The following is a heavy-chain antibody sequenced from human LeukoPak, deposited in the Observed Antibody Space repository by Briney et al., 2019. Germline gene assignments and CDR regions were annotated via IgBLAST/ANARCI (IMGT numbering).Heavy chain of an antibody. Sequence: ASVKVSCKASGYTFTDYYMHWVRQAPGQGLEWMGWINPNSGGTNYAQKFQGRVTMTRDTSISTAYMELSRLRSDDTAVYYCARDGYCSGGSCYIDAFDIWGQGTMVTVSS. CDR1: GYTFTDYY. V-gene: IGHV1-2*02. D-gene: IGHD2-15*01. CDR3: ARDGYCSGGSCYIDAFDI. J-gene: IGHJ3*02. CDR2: INPNSGGT.